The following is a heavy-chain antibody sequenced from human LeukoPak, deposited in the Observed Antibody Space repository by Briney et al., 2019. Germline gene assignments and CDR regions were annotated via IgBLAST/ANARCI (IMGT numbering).Heavy chain of an antibody. CDR3: AGEVRGESSDAFDI. Sequence: GASVTVSCKASGGTFSFYAISWVRQAPGQGLEWMGSIIPGFASVNYAQRFQGRVSITTDESTGTAYMELSSLRSEDTALYFCAGEVRGESSDAFDIWGQGTMVTVSS. V-gene: IGHV1-69*05. J-gene: IGHJ3*02. CDR2: IIPGFASV. CDR1: GGTFSFYA. D-gene: IGHD3-10*01.